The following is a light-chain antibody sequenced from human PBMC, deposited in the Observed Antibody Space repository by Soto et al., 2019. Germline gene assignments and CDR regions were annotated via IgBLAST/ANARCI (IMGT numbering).Light chain of an antibody. CDR3: QEYNSYAYT. J-gene: IGKJ2*01. Sequence: DNQMTQSASTISTSVGDRVTITCPASQSISSWLAWYQQKPGKAPKLLIYDASSLESGVPSRFSGSGSGTEFTLTISILQPDDFATYYCQEYNSYAYTFCEGSMVDIK. CDR2: DAS. CDR1: QSISSW. V-gene: IGKV1-5*01.